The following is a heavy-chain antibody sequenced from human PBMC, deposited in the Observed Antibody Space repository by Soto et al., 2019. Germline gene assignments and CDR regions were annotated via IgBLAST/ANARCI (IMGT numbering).Heavy chain of an antibody. CDR3: ARDDVLCDGGRCYGVPLGV. V-gene: IGHV3-66*01. J-gene: IGHJ6*04. D-gene: IGHD2-15*01. CDR2: IQNVGPT. Sequence: PGGSLRLSCAASGFTVSSKYMSWVRQAPGKGLEWVSLIQNVGPTYYADSVKGRFTISRDTSENTVHLQMDSLRAEDTAVYYCARDDVLCDGGRCYGVPLGVWGKGTTVTVSS. CDR1: GFTVSSKY.